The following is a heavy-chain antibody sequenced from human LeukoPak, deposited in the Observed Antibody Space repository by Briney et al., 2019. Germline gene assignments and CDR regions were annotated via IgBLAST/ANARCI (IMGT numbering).Heavy chain of an antibody. D-gene: IGHD4-17*01. CDR2: IYSGGST. CDR3: ARMTTVTAGSFDY. V-gene: IGHV3-53*01. J-gene: IGHJ4*02. CDR1: GFTVSSSY. Sequence: GGSLRLSCAASGFTVSSSYMSWVRQAPGKGLEWVSVIYSGGSTYYADSVKGRFTISRDNSKNTLYLQMNSLRAEDTAVYYCARMTTVTAGSFDYWGQGTLVTVSS.